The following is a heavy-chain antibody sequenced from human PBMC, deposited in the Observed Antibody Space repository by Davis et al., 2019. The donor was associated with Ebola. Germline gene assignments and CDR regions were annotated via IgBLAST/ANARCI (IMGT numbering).Heavy chain of an antibody. J-gene: IGHJ6*04. CDR1: GFTFSSYA. V-gene: IGHV3-30*04. CDR2: ISYDGSNK. Sequence: GGSLRLSCAASGFTFSSYAMHWVRQAPGKGLEWVAVISYDGSNKYYADSVKGRFTISRDNSKNTLYLQMNSLRAEDTAVYYCAKGTALPVWGKGTTVTVSS. CDR3: AKGTALPV.